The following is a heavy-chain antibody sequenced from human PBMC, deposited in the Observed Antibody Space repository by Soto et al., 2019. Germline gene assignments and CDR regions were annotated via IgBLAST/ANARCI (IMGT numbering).Heavy chain of an antibody. CDR2: IYYSGST. V-gene: IGHV4-39*01. Sequence: QSLTCTVSGGSISSSSYYWGWIRQPPGKGLEWIGSIYYSGSTYYNPSLKSRVTISVDTSKNQFSLKLSSVTAADTAVYYCARLRRDIVVVPAAIWFDPWGQGTLVTVSS. CDR3: ARLRRDIVVVPAAIWFDP. J-gene: IGHJ5*02. CDR1: GGSISSSSYY. D-gene: IGHD2-2*01.